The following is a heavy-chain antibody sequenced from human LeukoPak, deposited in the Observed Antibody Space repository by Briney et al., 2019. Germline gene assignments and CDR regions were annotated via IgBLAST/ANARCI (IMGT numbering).Heavy chain of an antibody. CDR1: GFTFSSYA. CDR2: ISGSGGST. V-gene: IGHV3-23*01. CDR3: ASLGSQDFDY. Sequence: GGSLRLSCAASGFTFSSYAMSWVRQAPGKGLDWVSTISGSGGSTYYADSVKGRFTISRDNSKNTLYLQMNSLRAEDTAVYYCASLGSQDFDYWGQGTLVTVSS. J-gene: IGHJ4*02. D-gene: IGHD1-26*01.